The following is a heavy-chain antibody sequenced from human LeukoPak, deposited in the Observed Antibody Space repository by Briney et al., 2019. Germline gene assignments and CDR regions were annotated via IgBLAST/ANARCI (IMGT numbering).Heavy chain of an antibody. CDR2: IIPIFGTA. CDR3: ASSSQNSDFWSGYFPFDY. V-gene: IGHV1-69*05. D-gene: IGHD3-3*01. Sequence: GASVKVSCKASGYTFTSYGISWVRQAPGQGLEWMGGIIPIFGTANYAQKFQGRVTITTDESTSTAYMELSSLRSEDTAVYYCASSSQNSDFWSGYFPFDYWGQGTLVTVSS. CDR1: GYTFTSYG. J-gene: IGHJ4*02.